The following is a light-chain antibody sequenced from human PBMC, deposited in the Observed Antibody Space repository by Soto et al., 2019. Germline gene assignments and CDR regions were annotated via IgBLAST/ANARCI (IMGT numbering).Light chain of an antibody. CDR2: EVF. V-gene: IGLV2-8*01. CDR1: SSDVGNYNY. CDR3: SSYAGFNNFV. Sequence: QSVLTQPPSASGSPGHSVTISCAGTSSDVGNYNYVSWYQQYPGKAPRLIIYEVFKRPSGVPDRFSGSKSGNTASLTVSGLQAEDEADYYCSSYAGFNNFVFGSGTKLTVL. J-gene: IGLJ1*01.